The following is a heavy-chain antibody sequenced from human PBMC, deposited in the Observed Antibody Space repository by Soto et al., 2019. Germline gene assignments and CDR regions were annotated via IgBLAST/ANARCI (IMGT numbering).Heavy chain of an antibody. CDR2: INPSGDNT. Sequence: ASVKVSCKASGYTFTSYYMHWVRQAPGQGLEWMGIINPSGDNTYYTQRFQGRVTMTRDTSSSTVYMELISLKSEDTAVYYCAEGARYCSSTSCLTYWGQGTLVTVSS. V-gene: IGHV1-46*01. CDR1: GYTFTSYY. J-gene: IGHJ4*02. CDR3: AEGARYCSSTSCLTY. D-gene: IGHD2-2*01.